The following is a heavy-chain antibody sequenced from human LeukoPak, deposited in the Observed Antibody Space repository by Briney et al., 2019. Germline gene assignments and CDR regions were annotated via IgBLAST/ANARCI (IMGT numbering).Heavy chain of an antibody. J-gene: IGHJ5*02. CDR2: ISSSSSYI. Sequence: PGGSLRLSCAASGFTFSSYSMNWVRQAPGKGLEWVSSISSSSSYIYYADSVKGRFTISRDNAKNSLYLQMNSLRAEDTAVYYCAKDRGSCTNGVCLVDNWFDPWGQGTLVTVSS. D-gene: IGHD2-8*01. CDR3: AKDRGSCTNGVCLVDNWFDP. V-gene: IGHV3-21*01. CDR1: GFTFSSYS.